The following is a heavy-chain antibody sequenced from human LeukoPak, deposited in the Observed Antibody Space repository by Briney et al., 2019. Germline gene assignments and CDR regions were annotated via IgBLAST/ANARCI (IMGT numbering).Heavy chain of an antibody. D-gene: IGHD2-15*01. J-gene: IGHJ4*02. CDR1: GGSISSGDYY. Sequence: LSLTFTVSGGSISSGDYYWSWIRPPPGKGLEWIGYIYYSGSTYYNPSLKSRVTISVDTSKNQFSLKLSSVTAADTAVYYCAREEIAATSHYFDYWGQGTLVTVSS. V-gene: IGHV4-30-4*01. CDR3: AREEIAATSHYFDY. CDR2: IYYSGST.